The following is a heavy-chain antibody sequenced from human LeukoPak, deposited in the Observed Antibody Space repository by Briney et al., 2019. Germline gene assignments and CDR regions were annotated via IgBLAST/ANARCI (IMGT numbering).Heavy chain of an antibody. CDR2: IRSKANSYAT. CDR3: TRRTNLNSSSWWKEAHYFDY. CDR1: GFTFSGSA. Sequence: GGSLKLSCAASGFTFSGSAMHWVRQASGKGLEWVGRIRSKANSYATADAASVKGRFTISRDDSKNTAYLQMNSLKTEDTAVYYCTRRTNLNSSSWWKEAHYFDYWGQGTLVTVSS. D-gene: IGHD6-13*01. J-gene: IGHJ4*02. V-gene: IGHV3-73*01.